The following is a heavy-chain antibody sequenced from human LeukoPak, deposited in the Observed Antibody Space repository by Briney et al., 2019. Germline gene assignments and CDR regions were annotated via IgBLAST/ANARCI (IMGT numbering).Heavy chain of an antibody. CDR1: GYTFTDHY. CDR3: ARIITSTWYNEFDC. D-gene: IGHD1-14*01. V-gene: IGHV1-2*02. CDR2: INPNGGGT. J-gene: IGHJ4*02. Sequence: ASVKVSCKASGYTFTDHYLHWLRQAPGQGLEYLGWINPNGGGTNFPQKFQGRVTLTIDTSVNTGYMEITKLTSDDTAVYYCARIITSTWYNEFDCWGQGTLVAVSS.